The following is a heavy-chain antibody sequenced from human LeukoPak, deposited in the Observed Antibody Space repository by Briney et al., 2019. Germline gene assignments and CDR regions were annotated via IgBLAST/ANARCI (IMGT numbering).Heavy chain of an antibody. D-gene: IGHD4-17*01. CDR2: INSDGSST. J-gene: IGHJ4*02. CDR1: GFTFSSYW. Sequence: GGSLRLSCAASGFTFSSYWMHWVRQAPGKGLVWVSRINSDGSSTFYADSVKGRFTISRDNAKNTLYLQLNGLRAEDTAVYYCARAERRYGDYLGFDYWGQGALVTVSS. CDR3: ARAERRYGDYLGFDY. V-gene: IGHV3-74*01.